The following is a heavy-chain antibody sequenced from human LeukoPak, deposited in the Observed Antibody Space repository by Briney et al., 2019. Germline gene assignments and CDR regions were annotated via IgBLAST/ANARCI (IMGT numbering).Heavy chain of an antibody. Sequence: GGSLRLSCAASGFTSSSYGMHWVRQAPGKGLEWVAVIWYDGSNKYYADSVKSRFTISRDNSKNTLYLQMNSLRAEDTAVYYCARDRGPYGSGSYYPFGYWGQGTLVTVSS. CDR2: IWYDGSNK. D-gene: IGHD3-10*01. CDR3: ARDRGPYGSGSYYPFGY. V-gene: IGHV3-30*19. CDR1: GFTSSSYG. J-gene: IGHJ4*02.